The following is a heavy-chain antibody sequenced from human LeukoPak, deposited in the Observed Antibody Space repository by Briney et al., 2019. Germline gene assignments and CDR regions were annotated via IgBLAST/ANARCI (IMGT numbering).Heavy chain of an antibody. D-gene: IGHD4-23*01. J-gene: IGHJ4*02. V-gene: IGHV3-30-3*01. Sequence: PGGSLRLSCAASGFTFSSYAMHWVRQAPGKGLEWVAVISYDGSNKYYADSVKGRFTISRDNSKNTLYLQMNSLRAEDTAVYYCARGTTVEGDYWGQGTLVTVSS. CDR1: GFTFSSYA. CDR2: ISYDGSNK. CDR3: ARGTTVEGDY.